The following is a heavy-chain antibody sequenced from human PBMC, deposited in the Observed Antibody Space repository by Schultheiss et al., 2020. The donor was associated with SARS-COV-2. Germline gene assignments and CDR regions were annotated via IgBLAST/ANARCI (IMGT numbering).Heavy chain of an antibody. Sequence: SETLSLTCTVSGGSISSGGYYWSWIRQPPGKGLEWIGYIYYSGSTNYNPSLKSRVTISVDTSKNQFSLKLSSVTAADTAVYYCAARRVVVAAKRAFDIWGQGTMVTVSS. CDR2: IYYSGST. D-gene: IGHD2-15*01. CDR1: GGSISSGGYY. CDR3: AARRVVVAAKRAFDI. V-gene: IGHV4-61*08. J-gene: IGHJ3*02.